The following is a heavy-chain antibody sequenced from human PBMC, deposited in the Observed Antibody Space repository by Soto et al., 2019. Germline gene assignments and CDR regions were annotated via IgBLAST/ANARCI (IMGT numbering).Heavy chain of an antibody. Sequence: QVQLVQSGVEVQKPGASVKVSCKASGYTFSSYVINWLRQAPGQGLEWMGWISPYNGNTNYGQNLQGRVTMTTDTSTSIVDMELRSLRSDDTAVYYCAREGDVWGSFRYFDYWGQGTLVTVSP. D-gene: IGHD3-16*02. V-gene: IGHV1-18*04. CDR3: AREGDVWGSFRYFDY. CDR2: ISPYNGNT. CDR1: GYTFSSYV. J-gene: IGHJ4*02.